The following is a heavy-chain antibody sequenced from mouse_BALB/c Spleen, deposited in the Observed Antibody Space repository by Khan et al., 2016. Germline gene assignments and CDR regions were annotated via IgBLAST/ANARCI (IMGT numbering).Heavy chain of an antibody. D-gene: IGHD2-3*01. J-gene: IGHJ4*01. CDR3: ARYDGNYYAMDY. V-gene: IGHV1-54*01. Sequence: QVQLQQSGAELVRPGTSVKVSCKASGYAFTNYLIEWVKQRPGQGLEWIGVLNPGSGGTNYNEKFKGKATLTADKSSSTAYMQLSSLTSDDSAVYCCARYDGNYYAMDYWGQGTSVTVSS. CDR2: LNPGSGGT. CDR1: GYAFTNYL.